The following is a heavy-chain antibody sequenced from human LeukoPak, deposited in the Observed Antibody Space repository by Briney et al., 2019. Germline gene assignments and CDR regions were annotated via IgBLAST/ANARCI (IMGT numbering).Heavy chain of an antibody. V-gene: IGHV4-59*08. Sequence: PSETLSLTCTVSGGSISSYYRSWIRQPPGKGLEWIGYIYYSGSTNYNPSLKSRVTISVDTSKNQFSLKLSSVTAADTAVYYCARSELGYYFDYWGQGTLVTVSS. CDR2: IYYSGST. D-gene: IGHD7-27*01. CDR1: GGSISSYY. J-gene: IGHJ4*02. CDR3: ARSELGYYFDY.